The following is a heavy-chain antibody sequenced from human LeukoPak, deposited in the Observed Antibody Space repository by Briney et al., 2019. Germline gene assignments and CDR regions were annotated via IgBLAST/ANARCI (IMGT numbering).Heavy chain of an antibody. Sequence: GGSLRLSCAASGFTFSSYWMSWVRQAPGKGLEWVSSITSSSSYIYYADSVKGRFTISRDNAKSSLYLQMNSLRAEDTALHYCARHRTASDYWGQGTLVTVSS. CDR3: ARHRTASDY. CDR2: ITSSSSYI. CDR1: GFTFSSYW. D-gene: IGHD3-16*02. J-gene: IGHJ4*02. V-gene: IGHV3-21*01.